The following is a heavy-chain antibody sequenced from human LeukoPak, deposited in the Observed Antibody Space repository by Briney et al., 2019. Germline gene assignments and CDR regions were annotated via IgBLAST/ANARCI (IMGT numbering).Heavy chain of an antibody. CDR1: GFTFSSYW. Sequence: GGSLRLSCAASGFTFSSYWMHWVRQAPGKGLEWVSAISGSGGSTYYADSVKGRFTISRDNSKNTLYLQMNSLRAEDTAVYYCAKWAVAGTVWPYYYYGMDVWGQGTTVTVSS. J-gene: IGHJ6*02. CDR2: ISGSGGST. D-gene: IGHD6-19*01. CDR3: AKWAVAGTVWPYYYYGMDV. V-gene: IGHV3-23*01.